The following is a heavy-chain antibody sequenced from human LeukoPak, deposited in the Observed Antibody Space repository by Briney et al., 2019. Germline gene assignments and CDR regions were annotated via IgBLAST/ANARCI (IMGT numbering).Heavy chain of an antibody. V-gene: IGHV3-7*01. CDR3: TTEDSYYYDSSGYPLVDY. CDR2: INQDGSEK. CDR1: EFTFSSYW. Sequence: PGGSLRLSCAASEFTFSSYWMSWVRQAPGKGLEWVANINQDGSEKYYVDSVKARFTISRDNAKNSLYLQMNSLRAEDTAVYYCTTEDSYYYDSSGYPLVDYWGQGTLVTVSS. D-gene: IGHD3-22*01. J-gene: IGHJ4*02.